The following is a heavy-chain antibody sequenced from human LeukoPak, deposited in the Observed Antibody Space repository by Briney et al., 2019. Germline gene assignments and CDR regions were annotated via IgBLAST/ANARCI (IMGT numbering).Heavy chain of an antibody. CDR1: GFTFSSYS. D-gene: IGHD2-15*01. CDR2: ISSSSSYI. V-gene: IGHV3-21*01. CDR3: ARDIVVVVAATLDAFDI. J-gene: IGHJ3*02. Sequence: PGGSLRLSCAASGFTFSSYSMNWVRQAPGKGLEWVSSISSSSSYIYYADSVKGRFTISRDNAQNSLYLQMNSLRAEDTAVYYCARDIVVVVAATLDAFDIWGQGTMVTVSS.